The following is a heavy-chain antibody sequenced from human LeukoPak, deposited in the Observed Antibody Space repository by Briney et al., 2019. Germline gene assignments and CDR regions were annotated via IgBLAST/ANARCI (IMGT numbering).Heavy chain of an antibody. CDR2: IIPIFGTA. Sequence: SVKVSCKASGGTFSSYATSWVRQAPGQGLEWMGGIIPIFGTANYAQKFQGRVTMTADESTSTAYMELSSLRSEDTAVYYCARDPEYSSSIDWFDPWGQGTLVTVSS. J-gene: IGHJ5*02. D-gene: IGHD6-6*01. CDR1: GGTFSSYA. CDR3: ARDPEYSSSIDWFDP. V-gene: IGHV1-69*13.